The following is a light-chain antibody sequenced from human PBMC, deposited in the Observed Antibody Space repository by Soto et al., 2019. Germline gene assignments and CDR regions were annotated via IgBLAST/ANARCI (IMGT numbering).Light chain of an antibody. CDR1: SGHSSYI. V-gene: IGLV4-60*02. CDR2: LEGSGSY. Sequence: QLVLTQSSSASASLGSSVKLTCTLSSGHSSYIIAWHQQQPGKAPRYLMKLEGSGSYNTGSGVPDRFSGSSSGADRYLTISNLQFEDEADYYCETWVSNNYLFGTGTKLTVL. CDR3: ETWVSNNYL. J-gene: IGLJ1*01.